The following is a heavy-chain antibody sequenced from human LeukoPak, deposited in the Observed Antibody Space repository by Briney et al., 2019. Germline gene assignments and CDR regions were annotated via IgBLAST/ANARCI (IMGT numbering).Heavy chain of an antibody. CDR1: GFIFSSYW. V-gene: IGHV3-30*02. CDR2: IRYDGSNK. Sequence: GGSLRLSCAASGFIFSSYWMSWVRQAPGKGLEWVAFIRYDGSNKYYADSVKGRFTISRDNSKNTLYLQMNSLRAEDTAVYYCAKDRDGYNWHYFDYWGQGTLVTVSS. J-gene: IGHJ4*02. D-gene: IGHD5-24*01. CDR3: AKDRDGYNWHYFDY.